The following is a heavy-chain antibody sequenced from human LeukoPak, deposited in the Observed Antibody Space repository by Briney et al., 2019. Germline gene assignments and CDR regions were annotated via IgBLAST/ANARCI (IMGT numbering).Heavy chain of an antibody. CDR1: RFTFSSFA. Sequence: PGGSLRLSCAASRFTFSSFAMTWVRQAPGKGLEWVSVISVSGGSTYYADSVKGRFTISRDNSNNTLYLQMNSLRAEDTAVYYCAKGGSTTVKSWFDPWGQGTLVTVSS. CDR2: ISVSGGST. D-gene: IGHD4-17*01. J-gene: IGHJ5*02. CDR3: AKGGSTTVKSWFDP. V-gene: IGHV3-23*01.